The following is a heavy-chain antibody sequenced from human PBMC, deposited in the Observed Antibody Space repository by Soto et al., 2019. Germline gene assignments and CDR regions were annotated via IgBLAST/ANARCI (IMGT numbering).Heavy chain of an antibody. CDR1: GFTFDDYP. V-gene: IGHV3-9*01. J-gene: IGHJ3*01. CDR2: ISWNSDKI. CDR3: AKDRDGGSYFDLPDSFDV. D-gene: IGHD1-26*01. Sequence: EMLLVESGGDLVQPDRSLKLSCAASGFTFDDYPMHWVRQRPGKGLAWVSTISWNSDKIAYADSVKGRFTVSRDNAKNSLYLKMNSLRVYDTALDYCAKDRDGGSYFDLPDSFDVWGQGTGVTVSS.